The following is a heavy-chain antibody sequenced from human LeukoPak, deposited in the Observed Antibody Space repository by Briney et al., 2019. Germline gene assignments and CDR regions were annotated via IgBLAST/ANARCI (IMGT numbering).Heavy chain of an antibody. CDR3: ASLADYYYYYMDV. CDR1: GGSFSGYY. Sequence: SETLSLTCAVYGGSFSGYYWSWIRQPPGKGLEWIGEINHSGNTNYNPSLKSRATISVDTSKNQFSLKLSSVTAADTAVYYCASLADYYYYYMDVWGKGTTVTISS. CDR2: INHSGNT. J-gene: IGHJ6*03. V-gene: IGHV4-34*01.